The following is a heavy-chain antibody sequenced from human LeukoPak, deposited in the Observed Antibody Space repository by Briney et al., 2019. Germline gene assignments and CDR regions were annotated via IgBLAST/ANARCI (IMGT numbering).Heavy chain of an antibody. CDR1: GFTFSNYW. V-gene: IGHV3-74*01. Sequence: PGGSLRLSCGASGFTFSNYWMHWVRQVPGKGLVWVARIDADGSSTSYADSVQGRFTISRDNAKNTLYLQMNSLRVEDTAVYYCATVFDFWGQGTLVIVSS. CDR2: IDADGSST. J-gene: IGHJ4*02. CDR3: ATVFDF.